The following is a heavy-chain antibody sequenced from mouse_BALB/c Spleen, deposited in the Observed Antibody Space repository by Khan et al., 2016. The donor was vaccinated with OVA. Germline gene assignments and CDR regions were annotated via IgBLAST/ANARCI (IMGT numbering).Heavy chain of an antibody. CDR1: GYTFTDYY. Sequence: QVQLQQSGAEVARPGASVKLSCKASGYTFTDYYINWVKQRTGQGLEWIGEISPGSGDTYYNERFKGKATLTADKSSSTAYMQLSSLTSEASAVYVCARRNYFGYTFAYWGQGTLVTVSA. V-gene: IGHV1-77*01. CDR2: ISPGSGDT. J-gene: IGHJ3*01. D-gene: IGHD1-2*01. CDR3: ARRNYFGYTFAY.